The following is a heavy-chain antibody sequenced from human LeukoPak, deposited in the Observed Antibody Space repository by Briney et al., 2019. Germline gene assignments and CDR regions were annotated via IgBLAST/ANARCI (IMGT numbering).Heavy chain of an antibody. CDR1: GGSISNYY. J-gene: IGHJ4*02. CDR2: IYYSGST. CDR3: ARGFSGWDFDY. V-gene: IGHV4-59*12. D-gene: IGHD6-19*01. Sequence: SETLSLTCTVSGGSISNYYWSWIRQPPGKGLEWIGYIYYSGSTNYNPSLKSRVTMSVDTSKNQFSLKLSSVTAADTAVYYCARGFSGWDFDYWGQGTLVTVSS.